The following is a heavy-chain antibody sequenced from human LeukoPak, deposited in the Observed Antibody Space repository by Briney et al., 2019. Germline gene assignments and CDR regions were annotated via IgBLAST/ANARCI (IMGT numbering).Heavy chain of an antibody. CDR1: GYTLTELS. Sequence: ASVKVSRKVSGYTLTELSMHWVRQAPGKGLEWMGGFDPEDGETIYAQKFQGRVTMTEDTSTDTAYMELSSLRSEDTAVYYCATERPRIAAAGPYYFDYWGQGTLVTVSS. J-gene: IGHJ4*02. CDR3: ATERPRIAAAGPYYFDY. D-gene: IGHD6-13*01. CDR2: FDPEDGET. V-gene: IGHV1-24*01.